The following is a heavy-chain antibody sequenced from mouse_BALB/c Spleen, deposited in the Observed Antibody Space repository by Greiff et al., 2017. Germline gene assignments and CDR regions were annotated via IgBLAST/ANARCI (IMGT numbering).Heavy chain of an antibody. CDR2: IYPYNGGT. CDR3: ARNGYDGYDAMDY. CDR1: GYTFTDYN. D-gene: IGHD2-2*01. J-gene: IGHJ4*01. V-gene: IGHV1S29*02. Sequence: EVQLHQSGPELVKPGASVKISCKASGYTFTDYNMHWVKQSHGKSLEWIGYIYPYNGGTGYNQKFKSKATLTVDNSSSTAYMELRSLTSEDSAVYYCARNGYDGYDAMDYWGQGTSVTVSS.